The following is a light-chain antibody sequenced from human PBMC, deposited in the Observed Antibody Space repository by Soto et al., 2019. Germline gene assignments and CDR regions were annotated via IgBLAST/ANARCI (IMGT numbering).Light chain of an antibody. V-gene: IGLV2-23*01. CDR2: EGN. CDR3: CSYAGSPFV. J-gene: IGLJ1*01. CDR1: SSDVGTYDF. Sequence: QSALTQPASVSGSPGQSITISCTGTSSDVGTYDFVSWYQQHPGKAPKLIIYEGNQRPSGVSNRFSGSKSGNTASLTVSGLQAEDEADYYCCSYAGSPFVFGTGTKVTVL.